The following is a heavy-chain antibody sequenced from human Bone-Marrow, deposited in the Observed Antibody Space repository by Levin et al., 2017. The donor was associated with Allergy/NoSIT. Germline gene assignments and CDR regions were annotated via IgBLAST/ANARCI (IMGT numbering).Heavy chain of an antibody. D-gene: IGHD2-15*01. V-gene: IGHV4-30-4*01. CDR3: ARGSGCSGGACYSYPWFDT. CDR2: ISSSGGT. Sequence: SETLSLTCTVSGASISSGDDYWSWLRQSPGKGLEWIGYISSSGGTYYNPSLEGRISISVDTSKKEFSLNVTSVTATDTAVYYCARGSGCSGGACYSYPWFDTWGQGTLVTVSS. CDR1: GASISSGDDY. J-gene: IGHJ5*02.